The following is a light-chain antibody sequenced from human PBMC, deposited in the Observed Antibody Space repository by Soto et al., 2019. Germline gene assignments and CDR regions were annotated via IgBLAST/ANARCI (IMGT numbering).Light chain of an antibody. CDR2: RNN. V-gene: IGLV1-47*01. CDR3: AAWDDSLSGVV. CDR1: SSNIGSNY. Sequence: QAVVTQPPSASGTPGQRVTISCSGSSSNIGSNYVFWYQHLPGTAPKLLIYRNNQRPSGVPDRFSGSKCGTSASLAISGLRSEDETDYYCAAWDDSLSGVVFGGGTKLTVL. J-gene: IGLJ2*01.